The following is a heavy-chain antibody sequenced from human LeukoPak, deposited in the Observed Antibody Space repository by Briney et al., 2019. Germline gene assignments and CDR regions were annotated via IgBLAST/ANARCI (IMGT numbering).Heavy chain of an antibody. Sequence: GGSLRLSCAASGFSFSSYAMHWVRQAPGKGLEWVAVISYDGSNKYYADSVKGRFTISRDNSKNTLYLQMSSLRAEDSAVYYCARAPTGEGVRWEYWGLGTLVPVSS. J-gene: IGHJ4*02. CDR3: ARAPTGEGVRWEY. V-gene: IGHV3-30-3*01. D-gene: IGHD7-27*01. CDR1: GFSFSSYA. CDR2: ISYDGSNK.